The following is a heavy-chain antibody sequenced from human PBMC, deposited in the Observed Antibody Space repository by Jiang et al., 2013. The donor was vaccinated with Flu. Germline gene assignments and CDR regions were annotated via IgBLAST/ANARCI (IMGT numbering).Heavy chain of an antibody. Sequence: TLSLTCTVSGGSISSSSYYWGWIRQPPGKGLEWIGSIYYSGSTYYNPSLKSRVTISVDTSKNQFSLKLSSVTAADTAVYYCASSRLGIPYFDYWGQGTLVTVSS. V-gene: IGHV4-39*01. J-gene: IGHJ4*02. CDR1: GGSISSSSYY. D-gene: IGHD7-27*01. CDR3: ASSRLGIPYFDY. CDR2: IYYSGST.